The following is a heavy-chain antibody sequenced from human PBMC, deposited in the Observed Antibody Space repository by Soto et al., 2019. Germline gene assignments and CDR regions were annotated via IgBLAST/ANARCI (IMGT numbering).Heavy chain of an antibody. D-gene: IGHD6-6*01. J-gene: IGHJ4*02. CDR1: GFTFSGFA. CDR3: AKGSSSSRPYYFDY. Sequence: EVQLSESGGGLAQPGGSLRLSCAASGFTFSGFAMSWVRQAPGKGLEWVSAITGSGGSTYHADSVKGRFTISRDNSKNTLYLEMNSLRADDTAVYYCAKGSSSSRPYYFDYWGQGTLATVSS. CDR2: ITGSGGST. V-gene: IGHV3-23*01.